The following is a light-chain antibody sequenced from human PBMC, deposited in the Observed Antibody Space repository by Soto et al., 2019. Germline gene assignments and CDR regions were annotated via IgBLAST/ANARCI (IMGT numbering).Light chain of an antibody. CDR2: SNN. CDR3: AAWDDSLNGPV. V-gene: IGLV1-44*01. CDR1: ISNIGSNT. J-gene: IGLJ2*01. Sequence: QSVLTQPPSASGTPGQRVTISCSGSISNIGSNTVNWYQQLPGTAPKLLIYSNNRRPSGVPDRFSGSKSGTSASLAISGLQSEYEADYYCAAWDDSLNGPVFGGGTKVTVL.